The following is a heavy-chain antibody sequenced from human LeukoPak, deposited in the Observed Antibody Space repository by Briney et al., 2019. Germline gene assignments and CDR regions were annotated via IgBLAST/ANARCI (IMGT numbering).Heavy chain of an antibody. Sequence: GGSLRLSCAASGFTFDDYAMHWVRQAPGKGLEWVSGISWNSGSIGYADSVKGRFTISRDNAKNSLYLQMNSLRAEDMALYYCAKAQGHSSSGGGWDYWGQGTLVTVSS. CDR3: AKAQGHSSSGGGWDY. V-gene: IGHV3-9*03. J-gene: IGHJ4*02. CDR2: ISWNSGSI. D-gene: IGHD6-13*01. CDR1: GFTFDDYA.